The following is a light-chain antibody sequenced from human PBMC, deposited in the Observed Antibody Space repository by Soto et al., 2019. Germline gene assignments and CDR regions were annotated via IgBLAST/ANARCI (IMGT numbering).Light chain of an antibody. Sequence: EIVMTQSPATLSVSPGERATLSCRASQSISSDLAWYQQKPGQAPRLLIYGASTRATDIPARISGSGSGTDFNLTISSLQSEDFAVYYCQQYNKWPPQYTFGQGTKLEIK. V-gene: IGKV3-15*01. CDR3: QQYNKWPPQYT. J-gene: IGKJ2*01. CDR1: QSISSD. CDR2: GAS.